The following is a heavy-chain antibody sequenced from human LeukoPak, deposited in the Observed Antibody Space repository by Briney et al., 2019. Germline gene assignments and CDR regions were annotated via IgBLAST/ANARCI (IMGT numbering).Heavy chain of an antibody. V-gene: IGHV4-34*01. J-gene: IGHJ4*02. Sequence: SETLSLTCAVYSGSFSGYYWSWIRQPPGKGLEWIGEINHSGNTNYNPSLKSRVTISADTSKNQFSLKLSSVTAADTSVYFCARGSGSGTYYNPFDYWGQGTLVTVSS. CDR2: INHSGNT. CDR1: SGSFSGYY. CDR3: ARGSGSGTYYNPFDY. D-gene: IGHD3-10*01.